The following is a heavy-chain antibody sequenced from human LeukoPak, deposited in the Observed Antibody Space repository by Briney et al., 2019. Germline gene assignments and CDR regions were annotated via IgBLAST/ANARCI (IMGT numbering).Heavy chain of an antibody. Sequence: PGGSLRLSCAASGFTFSSYAMSWVRQAPGKGLEWVSAISVSGGSTYYADSVKGRFTISRDNSKNTLYLQMNSLRAEDTAVYYCAKLIGWLSNFRLDYWGQGTLVTVSS. V-gene: IGHV3-23*01. CDR2: ISVSGGST. CDR1: GFTFSSYA. CDR3: AKLIGWLSNFRLDY. D-gene: IGHD3-9*01. J-gene: IGHJ4*02.